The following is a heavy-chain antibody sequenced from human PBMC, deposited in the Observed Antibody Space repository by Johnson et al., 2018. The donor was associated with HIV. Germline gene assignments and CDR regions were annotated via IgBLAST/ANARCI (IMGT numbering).Heavy chain of an antibody. D-gene: IGHD5/OR15-5a*01. CDR3: ARGIIVSPDAFDF. J-gene: IGHJ3*01. CDR2: ISYDGSNK. CDR1: GFNFSSYD. Sequence: QEKLVESGGGVVQPGRSLRLSCVVSGFNFSSYDIDWVRQAPGKGLEWLAAISYDGSNKFYADSVQGRFTISRDNSKNTLYLQMNSLRREDTAVYYCARGIIVSPDAFDFWGLGTRVTVSS. V-gene: IGHV3-30*04.